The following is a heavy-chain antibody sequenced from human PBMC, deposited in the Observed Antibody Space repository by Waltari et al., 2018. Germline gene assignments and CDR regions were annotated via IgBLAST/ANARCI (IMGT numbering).Heavy chain of an antibody. D-gene: IGHD1-7*01. Sequence: QVQLVVSGGGVVQPGRSLRLSCAASGFTFSSYGMRWVRQAPGRGMEWVAVIWYDGSNKYYADSVKGRLTLSRDNSKNTLVLHMNSRRAEDTAVYYCERASNWNYGWGQGTLVTVSS. CDR2: IWYDGSNK. J-gene: IGHJ4*02. CDR3: ERASNWNYG. V-gene: IGHV3-33*01. CDR1: GFTFSSYG.